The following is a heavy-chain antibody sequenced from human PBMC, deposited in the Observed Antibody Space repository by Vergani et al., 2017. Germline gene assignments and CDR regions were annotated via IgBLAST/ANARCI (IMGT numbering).Heavy chain of an antibody. CDR2: ISSDGGST. J-gene: IGHJ5*02. V-gene: IGHV3-23*01. Sequence: EVQLLESGGGLVQPEGSLRLSCAASGFTFSTYAMTWVRQAPGKGLEWVSTISSDGGSTYYADSVKGRFTISRDNSKNTLYLQMNSLRAEDTAVYYCAKDSDDSSGYYYTNWFDPWGQGTLVTVSS. D-gene: IGHD3-22*01. CDR1: GFTFSTYA. CDR3: AKDSDDSSGYYYTNWFDP.